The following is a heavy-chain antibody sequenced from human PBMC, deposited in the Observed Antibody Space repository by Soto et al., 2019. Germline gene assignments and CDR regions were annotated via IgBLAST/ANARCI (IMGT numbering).Heavy chain of an antibody. D-gene: IGHD3-10*01. J-gene: IGHJ4*02. CDR1: GFTFSSYS. CDR2: ISSSSSYI. Sequence: PGGSLRLSCAASGFTFSSYSMNWVRQAPGKGLEWVSSISSSSSYIYYADSVKGRFTISRDNAKNSLYLQMNSLRAEDTAVYYCAYLWFGELLPLIDYWGQGTLVTVSS. CDR3: AYLWFGELLPLIDY. V-gene: IGHV3-21*01.